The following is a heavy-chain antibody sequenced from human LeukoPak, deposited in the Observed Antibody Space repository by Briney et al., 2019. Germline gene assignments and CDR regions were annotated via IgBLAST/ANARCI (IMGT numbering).Heavy chain of an antibody. Sequence: SETLSLTCTVSGGSISSYYWSWIRQPPGKGLEWIGYIYYSGSTNYNPSLKSRVTISVDTSKNQFSLKLSSVTAADAAVYYCARASKLPLYLKRYSSSHYGMDVWGQGTTVTVSS. CDR2: IYYSGST. V-gene: IGHV4-59*01. CDR1: GGSISSYY. J-gene: IGHJ6*02. CDR3: ARASKLPLYLKRYSSSHYGMDV. D-gene: IGHD6-6*01.